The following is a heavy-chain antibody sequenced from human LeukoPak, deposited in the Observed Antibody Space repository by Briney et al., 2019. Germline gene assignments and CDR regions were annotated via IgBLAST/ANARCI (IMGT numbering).Heavy chain of an antibody. V-gene: IGHV1-2*02. D-gene: IGHD6-13*01. CDR3: ARGRNSDSWYFDWFDI. CDR1: GYTFTGYY. J-gene: IGHJ5*02. Sequence: ASVKVSCKTSGYTFTGYYMHWVRQAPGQGLEWMGWINPNSGGTNYAQKFQGRVTMTRDTSISTAYMEVSSLSSDDTAVYYCARGRNSDSWYFDWFDIWGQGTLVTASS. CDR2: INPNSGGT.